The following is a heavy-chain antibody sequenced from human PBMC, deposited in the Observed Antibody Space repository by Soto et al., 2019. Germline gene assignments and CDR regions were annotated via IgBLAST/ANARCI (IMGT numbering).Heavy chain of an antibody. CDR3: ARGMERDFAWLPPDY. CDR2: IYYSGST. J-gene: IGHJ4*02. V-gene: IGHV4-30-4*01. Sequence: QVQLQESGPGLVKPSQTLSLTCTVSGGSISSGHHYWSWIRQPPGKGLEWIGYIYYSGSTYYNPSLQSRLTTSVDTSKNQFSLKLSSVTAADTAVYYCARGMERDFAWLPPDYWGQGTLVTVSS. D-gene: IGHD3-9*01. CDR1: GGSISSGHHY.